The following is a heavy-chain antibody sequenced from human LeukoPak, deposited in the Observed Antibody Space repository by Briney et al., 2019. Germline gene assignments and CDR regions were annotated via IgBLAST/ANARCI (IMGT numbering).Heavy chain of an antibody. J-gene: IGHJ4*02. D-gene: IGHD6-13*01. Sequence: GGSLRLSCAASGFTFDDYGMSWVRQAPGKGLEWVSGINWNGGSTGYADSVKGRFTISRDNAKNSLYLQMNSLRAEDTALYYCARGRGYSSNWYYFDYWGQGTLVTVSS. CDR3: ARGRGYSSNWYYFDY. CDR2: INWNGGST. V-gene: IGHV3-20*04. CDR1: GFTFDDYG.